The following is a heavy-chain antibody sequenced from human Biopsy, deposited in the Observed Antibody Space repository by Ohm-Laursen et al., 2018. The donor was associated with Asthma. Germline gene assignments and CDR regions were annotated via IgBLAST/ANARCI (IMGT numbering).Heavy chain of an antibody. J-gene: IGHJ4*02. V-gene: IGHV1-24*01. CDR2: NDHEEGGT. CDR3: ASDFPKDYVRYNFQF. D-gene: IGHD4-17*01. CDR1: GYSLTDLS. Sequence: ATVKISCKVSGYSLTDLSMHWVRQAPGQGLEWMGGNDHEEGGTVNARRFQGRVTMTEDTSTDTAYMELSSLSSDDTAVYYCASDFPKDYVRYNFQFWGQGTLVTVSA.